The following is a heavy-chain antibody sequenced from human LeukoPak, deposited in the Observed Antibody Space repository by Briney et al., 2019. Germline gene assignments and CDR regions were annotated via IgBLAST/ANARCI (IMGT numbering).Heavy chain of an antibody. J-gene: IGHJ4*02. D-gene: IGHD3-16*02. CDR2: IYTSGST. V-gene: IGHV4-4*07. Sequence: PSETLSLTCTVSGGSISSYYWSWIRQPAGKGLEWIGRIYTSGSTNYNPSLKSRVTMSVDTSKNQFSLKLSSVTAADTAVYYCARIRLNTFYDYVWGSYRPTFIFDYWGQGTLVTVSS. CDR1: GGSISSYY. CDR3: ARIRLNTFYDYVWGSYRPTFIFDY.